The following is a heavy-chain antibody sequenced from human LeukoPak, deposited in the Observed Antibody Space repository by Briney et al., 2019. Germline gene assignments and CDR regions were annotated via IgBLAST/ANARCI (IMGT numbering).Heavy chain of an antibody. J-gene: IGHJ4*02. V-gene: IGHV1-3*01. CDR1: GYTFSDYA. CDR3: ARGSTSDWPLDH. Sequence: ASVKVSCKASGYTFSDYAMHWVRQAPGQGFKWMGWIDAGNGDTRYSQKFQGRVTITRDTSASTAYIELRSLRSEDTAMYYCARGSTSDWPLDHWGQETLVTISS. D-gene: IGHD2-2*01. CDR2: IDAGNGDT.